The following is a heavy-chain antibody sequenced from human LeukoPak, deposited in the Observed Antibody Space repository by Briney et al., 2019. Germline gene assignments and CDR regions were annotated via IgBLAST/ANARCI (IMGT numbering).Heavy chain of an antibody. CDR3: ALSRGSGGPFDF. CDR1: GFTFSSYW. Sequence: GGSLRLSCAASGFTFSSYWMSWVSQAPGKGLEWVANIKLDGSERYYMDSVRGRFTISRDYSKNSLDLQMNSLRAEDTAVYYCALSRGSGGPFDFWGQGTLVTVSS. CDR2: IKLDGSER. V-gene: IGHV3-7*01. J-gene: IGHJ4*02. D-gene: IGHD3-10*01.